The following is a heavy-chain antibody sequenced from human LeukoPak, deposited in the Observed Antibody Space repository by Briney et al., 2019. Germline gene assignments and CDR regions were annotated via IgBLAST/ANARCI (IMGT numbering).Heavy chain of an antibody. Sequence: SETLSLTCTVSGDSISTSSYYWGWIRQPPGKELEWIGTLNYGGSTYYNPSLKTRVTISVDTSKNQFSLKLSSVTAADTAVYYCARGRRDGYNSARGYYYYYYMDVWGKGTTVTVSS. V-gene: IGHV4-39*01. CDR2: LNYGGST. D-gene: IGHD5-24*01. CDR3: ARGRRDGYNSARGYYYYYYMDV. J-gene: IGHJ6*03. CDR1: GDSISTSSYY.